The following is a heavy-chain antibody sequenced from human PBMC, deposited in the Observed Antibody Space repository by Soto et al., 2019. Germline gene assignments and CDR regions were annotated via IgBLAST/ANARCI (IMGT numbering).Heavy chain of an antibody. CDR3: AKTYYYDSGGPFDY. V-gene: IGHV3-23*01. Sequence: PGGSLRLSCAASGFTFTSYAMSWVRQAPGKGLEWVSAVSGVGGKTYYADSVKGRFTISRDNSKNTLDLQMNSLRAADTAVYYCAKTYYYDSGGPFDYWGQGALVTVSS. D-gene: IGHD3-22*01. CDR1: GFTFTSYA. J-gene: IGHJ4*02. CDR2: VSGVGGKT.